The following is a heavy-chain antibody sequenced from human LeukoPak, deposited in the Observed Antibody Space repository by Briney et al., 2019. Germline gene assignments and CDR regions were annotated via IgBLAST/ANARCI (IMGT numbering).Heavy chain of an antibody. CDR2: ISGSGGST. V-gene: IGHV3-23*01. D-gene: IGHD2-15*01. CDR1: GFTFSSYA. J-gene: IGHJ5*02. CDR3: AKDKGVVVAARSDP. Sequence: GGSLRLSCAASGFTFSSYAMSWVRQAPGKGLEWVSAISGSGGSTYYADSVKGRFTISRDNSKNTLYLQMNSLRAEDTAVYYCAKDKGVVVAARSDPWGQGTLVTVSS.